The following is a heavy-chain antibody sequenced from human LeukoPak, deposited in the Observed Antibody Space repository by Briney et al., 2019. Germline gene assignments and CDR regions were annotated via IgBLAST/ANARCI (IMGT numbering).Heavy chain of an antibody. CDR2: IYYSGST. CDR3: ARDSSGWYGRDY. V-gene: IGHV4-59*01. D-gene: IGHD6-19*01. CDR1: GGSISSYY. Sequence: SETLSLTCTVSGGSISSYYWSWIRQPPGKGLEWIGYIYYSGSTNYNPSLKSRVTISVDTSKNQFSLKLSSVTAADTAVYYCARDSSGWYGRDYWGQGTLVTVSS. J-gene: IGHJ4*02.